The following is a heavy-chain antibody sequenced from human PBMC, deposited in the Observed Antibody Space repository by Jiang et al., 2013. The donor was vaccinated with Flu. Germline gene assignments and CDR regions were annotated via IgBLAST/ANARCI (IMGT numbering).Heavy chain of an antibody. CDR3: ARHRARWLQFFGPATTNNWFDP. D-gene: IGHD5-24*01. Sequence: GLVKPSETLSLTCTVSGGSISSSSYYWGWIRQPPGKGLEWIGSIYYSGSTYYNPSLKSRVTISVDTSKNQFSLKLSSVTAADTAVYYCARHRARWLQFFGPATTNNWFDPWGQGTLVTVSS. J-gene: IGHJ5*02. CDR2: IYYSGST. CDR1: GGSISSSSYY. V-gene: IGHV4-39*01.